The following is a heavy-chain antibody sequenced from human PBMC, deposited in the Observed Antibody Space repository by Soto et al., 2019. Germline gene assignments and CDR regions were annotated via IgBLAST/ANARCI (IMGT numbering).Heavy chain of an antibody. J-gene: IGHJ4*02. V-gene: IGHV1-18*01. CDR3: ARKAMGAAVDQ. D-gene: IGHD5-18*01. Sequence: QVQLVQSGAEVKKPGASVKVSCKASGFTFITYGFTWVRQAPGQGLEWMGWISAYNGDTHYAQKVQGRVTMTTDTSTSTAYIELRSLTSDDTAVYYCARKAMGAAVDQWGQGTLVIVSS. CDR2: ISAYNGDT. CDR1: GFTFITYG.